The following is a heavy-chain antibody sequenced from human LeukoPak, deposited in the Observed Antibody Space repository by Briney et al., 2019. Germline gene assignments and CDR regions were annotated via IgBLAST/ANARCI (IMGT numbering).Heavy chain of an antibody. CDR1: VFPFSRYS. CDR3: AKRIQSASATGE. V-gene: IGHV3-23*01. D-gene: IGHD5-18*01. J-gene: IGHJ4*02. Sequence: GGSLRPSCGASVFPFSRYSMIWVRQPPGKGLEWVSDINGSCGSTYYADSVEGRLNVSRDNYKHTLYRDMKSLSAGDTAIYYCAKRIQSASATGEWGQGSLVTVSS. CDR2: INGSCGST.